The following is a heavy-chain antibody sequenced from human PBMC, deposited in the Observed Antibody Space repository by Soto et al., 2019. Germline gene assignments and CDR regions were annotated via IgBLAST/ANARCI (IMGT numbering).Heavy chain of an antibody. D-gene: IGHD2-8*01. Sequence: ASVKVSCKASGYSSISYDIHWVRQAPGQGLEWLGRINPKSGGTSTAQKFQGWVTMTTDTSISTASMELTRLTSDDTAIYYCARGDSTDCSNGVCSFFYNHDMDVWGQGTTVTVSS. J-gene: IGHJ6*02. CDR2: INPKSGGT. CDR1: GYSSISYD. CDR3: ARGDSTDCSNGVCSFFYNHDMDV. V-gene: IGHV1-2*04.